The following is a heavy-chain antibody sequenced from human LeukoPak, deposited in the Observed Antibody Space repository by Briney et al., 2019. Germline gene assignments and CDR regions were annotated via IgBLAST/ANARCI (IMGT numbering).Heavy chain of an antibody. D-gene: IGHD5-18*01. J-gene: IGHJ4*02. CDR1: GYTFTRNY. CDR2: IHPSGSST. CDR3: ARMDMDTAMVTNYLDH. V-gene: IGHV1-46*01. Sequence: ASVKISCKASGYTFTRNYMHWVRQAPGQGLEWMGVIHPSGSSTNYAQKFQGRVTMTKDTSTSTVSIELSSLRSEDTAVYYCARMDMDTAMVTNYLDHWGQGTLVTVSS.